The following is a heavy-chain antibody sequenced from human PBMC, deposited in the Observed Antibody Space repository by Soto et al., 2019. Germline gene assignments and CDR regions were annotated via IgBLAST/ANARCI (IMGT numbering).Heavy chain of an antibody. CDR2: IIPIFGTA. V-gene: IGHV1-69*13. CDR3: ATIHYYDSSGYYLRHNWFDP. CDR1: GGTFSSYA. D-gene: IGHD3-22*01. J-gene: IGHJ5*02. Sequence: ASVKVSCKASGGTFSSYAISWVRQAPGQGLEWMGGIIPIFGTANYAQKFQGRVTITADESTSTAYMELSSLRSEDTAVYYCATIHYYDSSGYYLRHNWFDPWGQGTLVTVSS.